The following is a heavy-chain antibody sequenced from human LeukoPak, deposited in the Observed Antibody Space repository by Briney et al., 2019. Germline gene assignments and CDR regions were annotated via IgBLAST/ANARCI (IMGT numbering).Heavy chain of an antibody. CDR3: ARDGVLRYFDWLFPYYMDV. V-gene: IGHV3-21*04. Sequence: GGSLRLSCAASGFTFSSYSINWVRQAPGKGLEWVSSISSSSSYIYYADSVKGRFTISRDNAKNSLYLQMNSLRAEDTAVYYCARDGVLRYFDWLFPYYMDVWGKGTTVTISS. CDR2: ISSSSSYI. CDR1: GFTFSSYS. D-gene: IGHD3-9*01. J-gene: IGHJ6*03.